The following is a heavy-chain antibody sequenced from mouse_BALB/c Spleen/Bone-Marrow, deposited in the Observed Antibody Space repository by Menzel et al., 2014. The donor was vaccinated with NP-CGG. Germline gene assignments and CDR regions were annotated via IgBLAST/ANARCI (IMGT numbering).Heavy chain of an antibody. CDR2: IDPANGNT. CDR3: ASYYYGYYFDY. Sequence: VQLQQSGAELVKPGASVMLSCTASGFNIKDTYIHWVKQRPEQVLEWIGRIDPANGNTKYDPKFQGKATITADTSSNTAYLQLSSLTSEDTAVYYCASYYYGYYFDYWGQGTTLTVSS. J-gene: IGHJ2*01. D-gene: IGHD1-1*01. V-gene: IGHV14-3*02. CDR1: GFNIKDTY.